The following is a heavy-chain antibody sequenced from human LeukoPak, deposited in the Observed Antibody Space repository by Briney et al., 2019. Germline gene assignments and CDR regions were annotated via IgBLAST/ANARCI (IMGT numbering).Heavy chain of an antibody. Sequence: ASVKVSCKASGYTFTSYYMHWVRLAPGQGLEWMGIIKPSIGRTTYAQKFQDRVTMTRDTSTSTVYMELSSLRSEDTAVYYCAKEPPRSGYIDYWGQGTLVTVSS. CDR2: IKPSIGRT. CDR3: AKEPPRSGYIDY. J-gene: IGHJ4*02. V-gene: IGHV1-46*01. D-gene: IGHD3-3*01. CDR1: GYTFTSYY.